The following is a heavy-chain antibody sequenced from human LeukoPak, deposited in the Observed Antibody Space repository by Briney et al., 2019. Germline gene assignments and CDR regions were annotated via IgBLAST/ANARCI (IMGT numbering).Heavy chain of an antibody. CDR3: ARDRGKGYCSSTSCYEHFDY. D-gene: IGHD2-2*01. V-gene: IGHV3-7*01. CDR1: GFTFSSYW. CDR2: IKQDGSEK. Sequence: GGSLRLSCAASGFTFSSYWMSWVRQAPGKGLEWVANIKQDGSEKYYVDSVKGRFTISRDNAENSLYLQMNSLRAEDTAVYYCARDRGKGYCSSTSCYEHFDYWGQGTLVTVSS. J-gene: IGHJ4*02.